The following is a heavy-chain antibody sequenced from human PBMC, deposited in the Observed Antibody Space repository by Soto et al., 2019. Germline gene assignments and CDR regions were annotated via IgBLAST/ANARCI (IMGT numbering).Heavy chain of an antibody. CDR1: GGSISSSSYY. D-gene: IGHD3-10*01. CDR3: ARQPYYGSGSYIH. CDR2: IYYSGST. Sequence: SETLSLTCTVSGGSISSSSYYWGWIRPPPGKGLEWIGSIYYSGSTYYNPSLKSRVTISVDTSKNQFSLKLSSVTAADTAVYYCARQPYYGSGSYIHWGQGTLVTVSS. V-gene: IGHV4-39*01. J-gene: IGHJ4*02.